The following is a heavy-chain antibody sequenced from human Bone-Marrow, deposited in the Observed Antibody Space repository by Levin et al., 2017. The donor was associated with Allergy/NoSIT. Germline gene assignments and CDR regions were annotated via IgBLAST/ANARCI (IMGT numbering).Heavy chain of an antibody. J-gene: IGHJ4*02. CDR1: GFTFGDYY. CDR2: INSAATTI. V-gene: IGHV3-11*01. CDR3: ARAGEHCNGDCYLGY. Sequence: GESLKISCAGSGFTFGDYYMSWIRKAPGKGLEWISYINSAATTISYADSVKGRFTISRDNVKNSLFLEMNSLRAEDTAVYYCARAGEHCNGDCYLGYWGQGTLVTVSS. D-gene: IGHD2-21*02.